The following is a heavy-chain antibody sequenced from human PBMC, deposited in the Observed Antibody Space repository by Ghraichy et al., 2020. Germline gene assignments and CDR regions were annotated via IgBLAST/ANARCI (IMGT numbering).Heavy chain of an antibody. CDR2: IYYSGST. CDR1: GGSISSYY. Sequence: ESLNISCTVSGGSISSYYWSWIRQPPGKGLEWIGYIYYSGSTNYNPSLKSRVTISVDTSKNQFSLKLSSVTAADTAGYYCARDYYDSSGSYNRFDPWGQGTLVTVSS. CDR3: ARDYYDSSGSYNRFDP. J-gene: IGHJ5*02. V-gene: IGHV4-59*01. D-gene: IGHD3-22*01.